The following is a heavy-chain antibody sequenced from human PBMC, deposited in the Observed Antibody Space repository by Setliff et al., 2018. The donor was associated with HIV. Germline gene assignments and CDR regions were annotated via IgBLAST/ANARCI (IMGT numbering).Heavy chain of an antibody. J-gene: IGHJ6*03. D-gene: IGHD7-27*01. V-gene: IGHV4-4*08. CDR3: ARGLTRGGYYYYFYMDV. CDR2: IYTSGST. CDR1: GDSISTYY. Sequence: PSETLSLTCTVSGDSISTYYWSWIRQPPGKGLEWIGYIYTSGSTNYNPSLKSRVTISKDTSKNHFSLKLTSVTAADTAVYYCARGLTRGGYYYYFYMDVWGQGTMVTVSS.